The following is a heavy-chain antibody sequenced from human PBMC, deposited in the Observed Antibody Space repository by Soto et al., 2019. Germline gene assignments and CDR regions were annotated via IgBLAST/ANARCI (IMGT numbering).Heavy chain of an antibody. CDR2: IYPADSET. V-gene: IGHV5-51*01. Sequence: EVQLVQSGAEVKKPGESLKISCKGSGYSFTNYWIGWVRQMPGKGLEWMGMIYPADSETRYGPSFQGQVTISADKSISTAYLQWSSLKASDTAMYYCARQEMATSDFDYWGQGTLVTVSS. CDR3: ARQEMATSDFDY. D-gene: IGHD5-12*01. J-gene: IGHJ4*02. CDR1: GYSFTNYW.